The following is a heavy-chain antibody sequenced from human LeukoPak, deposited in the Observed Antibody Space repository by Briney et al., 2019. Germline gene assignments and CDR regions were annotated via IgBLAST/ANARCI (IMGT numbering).Heavy chain of an antibody. D-gene: IGHD1-26*01. CDR3: ARMVGTTYFDY. V-gene: IGHV3-53*01. CDR1: GFTFSSYW. J-gene: IGHJ4*02. CDR2: IYSGGDT. Sequence: GGSLRLSCAASGFTFSSYWMSWVRQAPGKGLEWVSVIYSGGDTYYADSVRGRFIISRDNSKNTLYLQMNSLRAEDTAVYYCARMVGTTYFDYWGQGILVTVSS.